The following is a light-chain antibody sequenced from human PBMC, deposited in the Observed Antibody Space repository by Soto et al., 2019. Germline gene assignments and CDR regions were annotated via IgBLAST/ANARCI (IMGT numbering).Light chain of an antibody. CDR2: EGS. CDR3: SSFTSSTTLL. V-gene: IGLV2-14*02. CDR1: SSDVGSYNL. J-gene: IGLJ2*01. Sequence: QSVLTQPASVSGSPGQSITISCTGTSSDVGSYNLVSWYQQHPGKAPKLMIYEGSKRPSGVSNRFSGSKSGDTASLTISGLQAEDEAHYYCSSFTSSTTLLFGGGTKLTVL.